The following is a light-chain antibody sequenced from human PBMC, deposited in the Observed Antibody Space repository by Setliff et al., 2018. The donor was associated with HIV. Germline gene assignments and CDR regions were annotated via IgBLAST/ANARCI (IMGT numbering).Light chain of an antibody. J-gene: IGLJ1*01. Sequence: QSALTQPRSVSGSPGQSVTISCTGTSSDVGAFNYVSWYQQHPGKAPKLMVYDVNKRPSGVPDRFSGSKSGNTASLTISGLQAEDEADYYCCSYAGSYTYVVGSGTKVTVL. CDR3: CSYAGSYTYV. CDR2: DVN. V-gene: IGLV2-11*01. CDR1: SSDVGAFNY.